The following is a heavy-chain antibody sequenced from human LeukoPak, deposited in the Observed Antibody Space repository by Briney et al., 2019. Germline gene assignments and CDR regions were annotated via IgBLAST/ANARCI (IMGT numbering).Heavy chain of an antibody. Sequence: PSETLSLTCTVSGGSLSSYYWSWIRQPLGKGLEWIGYIYYSGSTNYNPSLPSRVTISVATSMNQCSLKLSSVTAADTAVYYCARSSGYYYHLDYWGQGTLVTVSS. CDR2: IYYSGST. J-gene: IGHJ4*02. D-gene: IGHD3-22*01. CDR3: ARSSGYYYHLDY. CDR1: GGSLSSYY. V-gene: IGHV4-59*01.